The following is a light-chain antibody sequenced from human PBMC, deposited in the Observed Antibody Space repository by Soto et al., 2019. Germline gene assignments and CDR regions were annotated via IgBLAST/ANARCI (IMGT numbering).Light chain of an antibody. V-gene: IGKV1-6*01. Sequence: AIQMTQSPSSLSASVGDRVTITCRASQGIRNDLGWYQQKPGKAPKLLIYAASSLQSGVPSRFSGSGSGTDFTLTISSLQPEDFATYYCXQDYNYPTWTFGQGTKVEIK. J-gene: IGKJ1*01. CDR2: AAS. CDR1: QGIRND. CDR3: XQDYNYPTWT.